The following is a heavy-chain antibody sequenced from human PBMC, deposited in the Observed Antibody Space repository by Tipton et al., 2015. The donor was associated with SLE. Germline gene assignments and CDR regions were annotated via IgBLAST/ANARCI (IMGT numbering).Heavy chain of an antibody. J-gene: IGHJ4*02. D-gene: IGHD1-1*01. Sequence: SLRLSCTASGFTFDDYAMHWVRQAPGKGLEWVSLITWDGGSTYYADSVKGRFTISRDNSKNSLSLQMNGLRTEDTGMYYCATERQKFFDYWGQGTLVTVSS. V-gene: IGHV3-43*01. CDR1: GFTFDDYA. CDR3: ATERQKFFDY. CDR2: ITWDGGST.